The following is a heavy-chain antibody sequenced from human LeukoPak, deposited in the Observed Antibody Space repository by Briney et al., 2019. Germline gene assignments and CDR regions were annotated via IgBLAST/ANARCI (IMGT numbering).Heavy chain of an antibody. V-gene: IGHV3-30*04. CDR3: ARTYYYDKVYYYGMDV. CDR1: GFTFSSYA. D-gene: IGHD3-22*01. CDR2: ISYDGSNK. Sequence: GGSLRLSCTASGFTFSSYAMHWVRQAPGKGLEWVAVISYDGSNKYYADSVKGRFTISRDNSKNTLYLQMNSLRAEDTAVYYCARTYYYDKVYYYGMDVWGQGTTVTVSS. J-gene: IGHJ6*02.